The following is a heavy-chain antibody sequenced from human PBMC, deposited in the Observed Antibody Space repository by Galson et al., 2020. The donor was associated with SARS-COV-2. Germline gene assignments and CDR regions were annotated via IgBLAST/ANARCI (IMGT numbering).Heavy chain of an antibody. Sequence: GGSLRLSCAASGFTFSSYAMSWVRQAPGKGLEWVSAISGSGGSTYYADSVKGRFTISRDNSKNTLYLQMNSLRAEDTAVYYCATCPTTYGSGSYYKPHDAFDIWGQGTMVTVSS. D-gene: IGHD3-10*01. CDR1: GFTFSSYA. V-gene: IGHV3-23*01. CDR3: ATCPTTYGSGSYYKPHDAFDI. CDR2: ISGSGGST. J-gene: IGHJ3*02.